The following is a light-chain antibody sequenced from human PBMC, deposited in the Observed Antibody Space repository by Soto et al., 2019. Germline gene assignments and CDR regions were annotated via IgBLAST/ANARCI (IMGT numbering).Light chain of an antibody. CDR2: HAS. CDR1: QSVSSNF. Sequence: EMVLTQSPGTLSLSPGERATLFCRASQSVSSNFLAWYQQKPGQAPRLLIYHASRRAAGIPDRFSGSGSGTDFTLTISRLEPEDFAVYYCQQYSTSSPRYTFGQGTKLEIK. V-gene: IGKV3-20*01. CDR3: QQYSTSSPRYT. J-gene: IGKJ2*01.